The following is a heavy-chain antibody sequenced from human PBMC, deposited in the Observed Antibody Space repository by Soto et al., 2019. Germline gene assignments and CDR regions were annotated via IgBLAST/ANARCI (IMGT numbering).Heavy chain of an antibody. V-gene: IGHV4-59*02. CDR3: ARDRDRHSSGLPSFDP. CDR1: GGSVSNYY. J-gene: IGHJ5*02. Sequence: SETMSLTCSVSGGSVSNYYWSWDRQPPGKRREWTGYIYYTGTHDYNPSLRGRATISVDTSKDQFSLKLTSVTAADTAVYYCARDRDRHSSGLPSFDPWGQGILVTVSS. D-gene: IGHD3-22*01. CDR2: IYYTGTH.